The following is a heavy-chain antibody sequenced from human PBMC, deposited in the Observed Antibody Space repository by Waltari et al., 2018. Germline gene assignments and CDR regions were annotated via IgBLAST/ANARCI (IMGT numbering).Heavy chain of an antibody. V-gene: IGHV1-2*02. Sequence: QVQLGQSGAEVKKPGASVKVSCEVSGYSFTGYVMHWVRQAPGHGLERMGWINPNSGGTNYAQKFQGRVTMTRDTSISTVYMELSRLRSDDTAVYYCARESVVVPAALTAGDRGAFDIWGQGTTVTVSS. CDR1: GYSFTGYV. J-gene: IGHJ3*02. D-gene: IGHD2-2*01. CDR3: ARESVVVPAALTAGDRGAFDI. CDR2: INPNSGGT.